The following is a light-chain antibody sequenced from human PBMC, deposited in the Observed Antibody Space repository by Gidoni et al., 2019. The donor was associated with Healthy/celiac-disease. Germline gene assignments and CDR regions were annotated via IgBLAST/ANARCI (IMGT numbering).Light chain of an antibody. CDR2: AAS. CDR3: QQSYSTPRT. V-gene: IGKV1-39*01. CDR1: QSISSY. Sequence: QMTQTPSSLSASVGDRVTITCRASQSISSYLNWYQQKPGKAPKLLIYAASSLQSGVPSRFSGSGSGTDFTLTISSLQPEDFATYYCQQSYSTPRTFGQGTKVEIK. J-gene: IGKJ1*01.